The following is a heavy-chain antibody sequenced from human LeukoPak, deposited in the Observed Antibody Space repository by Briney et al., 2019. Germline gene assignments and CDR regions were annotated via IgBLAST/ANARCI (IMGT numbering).Heavy chain of an antibody. D-gene: IGHD1-1*01. Sequence: SETLSLTCTVSGGAISSYYWGWSRQPPGKGLEWIGDIYYSGRTHSNPPLKSRATTAVATTKHQSSLKRSSVTAADTAVYYWARDGATQHERRGYYYGMDVWGKGTTVTVSS. J-gene: IGHJ6*04. V-gene: IGHV4-59*01. CDR2: IYYSGRT. CDR1: GGAISSYY. CDR3: ARDGATQHERRGYYYGMDV.